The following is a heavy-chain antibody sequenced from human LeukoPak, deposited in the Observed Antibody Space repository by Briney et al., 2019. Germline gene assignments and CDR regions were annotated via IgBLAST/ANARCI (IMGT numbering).Heavy chain of an antibody. CDR1: GDSINSGDYS. CDR2: IYHSGST. V-gene: IGHV4-30-2*01. D-gene: IGHD1-26*01. Sequence: KPSETLSLTCTVSGDSINSGDYSWSWIRQPPGKGLEGIGYIYHSGSTYYNPSLKSRVTISVDRSKNQFSLKLTSVTAADTAVYYCARDGATGGWFDPWGQGTLVTVSS. J-gene: IGHJ5*02. CDR3: ARDGATGGWFDP.